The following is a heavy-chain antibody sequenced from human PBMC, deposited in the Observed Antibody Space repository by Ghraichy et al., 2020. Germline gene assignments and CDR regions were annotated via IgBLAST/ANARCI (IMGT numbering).Heavy chain of an antibody. CDR2: IDWDDDK. CDR3: ARILCSSGWYGGYYFDY. V-gene: IGHV2-70*11. J-gene: IGHJ4*02. D-gene: IGHD6-19*01. CDR1: GFSLSTSGMC. Sequence: SGPTLVKPTQTLTLTCTFSGFSLSTSGMCVSWIRQPPGKALEWLARIDWDDDKYYSTSLKTRLTISKDTSKNQVVLTMTNMDPVDTATYYCARILCSSGWYGGYYFDYWGQGTLVTVSS.